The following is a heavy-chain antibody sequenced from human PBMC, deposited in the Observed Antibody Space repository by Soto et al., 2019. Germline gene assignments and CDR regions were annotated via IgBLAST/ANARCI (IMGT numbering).Heavy chain of an antibody. Sequence: QVQLVQSGAEVKKPGASVKVSCKASGYTFTNTGLTWVGQPPGQGLEWMGGISAYNGNTNFGQKFQDRVTMTRDTSTRTAYMELRSLRSDDTAVYYCSKDQLGSTTNDFWGQGTLVTVSS. V-gene: IGHV1-18*04. D-gene: IGHD4-17*01. CDR2: ISAYNGNT. J-gene: IGHJ4*02. CDR1: GYTFTNTG. CDR3: SKDQLGSTTNDF.